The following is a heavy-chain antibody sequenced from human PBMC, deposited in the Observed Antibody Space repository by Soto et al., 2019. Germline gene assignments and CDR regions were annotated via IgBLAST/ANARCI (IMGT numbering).Heavy chain of an antibody. CDR1: GFTFSSYG. J-gene: IGHJ6*02. CDR2: IWYDGSNK. CDR3: ARSRQGYYYYGMDV. Sequence: QVQLVESGGGVVQPGRSLRLSCAASGFTFSSYGMHWVRQAPGKGLEWVAVIWYDGSNKYYADSVKGRFTISRDYSKNTLYLQMNSLRAEDTAVYYCARSRQGYYYYGMDVWGQGTTVTVSS. V-gene: IGHV3-33*01.